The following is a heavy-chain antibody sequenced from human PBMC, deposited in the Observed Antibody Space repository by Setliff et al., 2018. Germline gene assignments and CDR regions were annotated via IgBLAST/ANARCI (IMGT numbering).Heavy chain of an antibody. D-gene: IGHD5-18*01. J-gene: IGHJ6*03. CDR1: GFIFSNFW. CDR2: ISPIGDST. V-gene: IGHV3-23*01. CDR3: ARLLWLTTRYYMDV. Sequence: PGGSLRLSCATSGFIFSNFWMSWVRQSPGKGLEWVSAISPIGDSTYYLDSVKGRFTISRDNSKNTLYLQMSSLGVEDTAVYYCARLLWLTTRYYMDVWGKGTTVTVSS.